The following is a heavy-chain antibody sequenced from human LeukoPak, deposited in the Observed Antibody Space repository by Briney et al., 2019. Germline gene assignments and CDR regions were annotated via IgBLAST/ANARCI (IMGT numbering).Heavy chain of an antibody. CDR3: ARGSRITGSTSYYCSMDV. J-gene: IGHJ6*03. CDR2: LNPNNGKT. CDR1: GYTFTSYD. V-gene: IGHV1-8*02. D-gene: IGHD1-7*01. Sequence: GASVKVSCTASGYTFTSYDIHWVRQATGQGLEGMGWLNPNNGKTGYAQKFQGRVTMTRNSSISTVYMELNTPRSEDTAVYYCARGSRITGSTSYYCSMDVWGKGTTGTVSS.